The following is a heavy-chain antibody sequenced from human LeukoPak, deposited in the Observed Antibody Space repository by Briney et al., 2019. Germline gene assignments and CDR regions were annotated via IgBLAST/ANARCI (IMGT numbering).Heavy chain of an antibody. CDR2: INSGGTTV. D-gene: IGHD3-22*01. J-gene: IGHJ4*02. CDR3: ARVNYYDTSGPPFDF. V-gene: IGHV3-48*03. Sequence: PGGSLRLSCAASGFTFRNYEMNWVRQAPGKGLEWVSYINSGGTTVYCRDSVKGRFSISRDNAKNSLYLQMNSLRVEDTAVYYCARVNYYDTSGPPFDFWGQGTLVTVSS. CDR1: GFTFRNYE.